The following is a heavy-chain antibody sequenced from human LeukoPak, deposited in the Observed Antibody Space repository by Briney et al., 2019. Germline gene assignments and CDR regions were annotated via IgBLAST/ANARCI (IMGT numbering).Heavy chain of an antibody. V-gene: IGHV3-49*03. CDR2: IRSKAYGGTT. Sequence: GGSLRLSCTASGFTFGDYAMSWFRQAPGKGLEWVGFIRSKAYGGTTEYAASVKGRFTISRDDSKSIAYLQMSSLKTEDTAVYYRTKRITGTTGPFDYWGQGTLVTVSS. CDR3: TKRITGTTGPFDY. D-gene: IGHD1-20*01. J-gene: IGHJ4*02. CDR1: GFTFGDYA.